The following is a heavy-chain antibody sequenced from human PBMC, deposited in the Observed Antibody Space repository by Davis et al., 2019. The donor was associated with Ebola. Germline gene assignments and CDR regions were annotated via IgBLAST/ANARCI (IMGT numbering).Heavy chain of an antibody. Sequence: ASVKVSCKTSGYNFTNYGISWVRQAPGQGFEWIGWISALNGNTHYSQKLQGRVTITADKSTSTAYMELSSLRSEDTAVYYCARGIAADNDYWGQGTLVTVSS. J-gene: IGHJ4*02. V-gene: IGHV1-18*01. CDR3: ARGIAADNDY. CDR1: GYNFTNYG. D-gene: IGHD6-13*01. CDR2: ISALNGNT.